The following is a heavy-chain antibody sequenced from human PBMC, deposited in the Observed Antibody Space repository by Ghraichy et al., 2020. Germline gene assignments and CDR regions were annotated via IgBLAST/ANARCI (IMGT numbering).Heavy chain of an antibody. Sequence: GGSRRLSCAASGFTFSYAWMSWVRQAPGKGLEWVGRIKNNIEGGTTDYAAPVKGRFSISRDDSKDTVYLQMNSLKTEDTAVYYCTTDLDYGDYWFAPWGQGTAVIVSS. CDR1: GFTFSYAW. J-gene: IGHJ5*02. D-gene: IGHD4-17*01. V-gene: IGHV3-15*01. CDR2: IKNNIEGGTT. CDR3: TTDLDYGDYWFAP.